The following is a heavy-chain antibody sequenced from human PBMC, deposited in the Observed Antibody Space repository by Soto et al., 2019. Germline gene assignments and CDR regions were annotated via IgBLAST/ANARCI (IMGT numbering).Heavy chain of an antibody. CDR1: GYTFTSYG. Sequence: GASVKVSCKASGYTFTSYGISWVRQAPGQGLEWMGGFGPYDGKTNYAQKFQGRVTMTEDTSTHTAYMELSSLRSEDTAVYYCATDRFWSGYHQFDYWGQGTLVTVSS. CDR3: ATDRFWSGYHQFDY. CDR2: FGPYDGKT. D-gene: IGHD3-3*01. J-gene: IGHJ4*02. V-gene: IGHV1-18*01.